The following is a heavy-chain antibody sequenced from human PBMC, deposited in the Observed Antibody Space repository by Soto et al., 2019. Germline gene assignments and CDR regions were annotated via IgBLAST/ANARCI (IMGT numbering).Heavy chain of an antibody. CDR1: GGSISSGDYY. J-gene: IGHJ4*02. V-gene: IGHV4-30-4*01. Sequence: QVQLQESGPGLVKPSQTLSLTCTVSGGSISSGDYYWSWIRQPPGKGLEWIGYIYYSGSTYYNPSLKCRVTISVDTSKNQFSLKLSSVTAADTAVYYCARVRYYDFWSGYSVFDYWGQGTLVTVSS. CDR3: ARVRYYDFWSGYSVFDY. D-gene: IGHD3-3*01. CDR2: IYYSGST.